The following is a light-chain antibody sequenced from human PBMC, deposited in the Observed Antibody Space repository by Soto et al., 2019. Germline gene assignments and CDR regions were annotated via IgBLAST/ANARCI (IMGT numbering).Light chain of an antibody. CDR2: RTS. CDR1: QSISSN. V-gene: IGKV3-15*01. J-gene: IGKJ4*01. CDR3: QQYNNWPRAT. Sequence: EIVMTPSPATLSVSPGERAPLSCRASQSISSNLAWYQQKPGQAPRLLMFRTSSRATGFPARFSGSGSGTEFNLTISSLQSEDFGVYYCQQYNNWPRATCGRGTKV.